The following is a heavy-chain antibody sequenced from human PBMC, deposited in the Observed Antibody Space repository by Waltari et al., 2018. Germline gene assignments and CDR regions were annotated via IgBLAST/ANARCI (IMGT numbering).Heavy chain of an antibody. D-gene: IGHD6-13*01. V-gene: IGHV4-59*11. J-gene: IGHJ4*02. CDR3: ARIAAAVD. CDR1: GCSISSHY. Sequence: QVQLQESGPGLVKPSETLSLTCTVSGCSISSHYWSWIRQPPGKGLEWIGYIYYSGSTNYNPSLKSRVTISVDTSKNQFSLKLSSVTAADTAVYYCARIAAAVDWGQGTLVTVSS. CDR2: IYYSGST.